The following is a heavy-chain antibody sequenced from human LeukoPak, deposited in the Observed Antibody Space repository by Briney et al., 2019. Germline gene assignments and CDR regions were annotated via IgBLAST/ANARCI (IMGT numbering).Heavy chain of an antibody. CDR3: ARDLGSGWIIVDY. CDR1: GYTFTCYY. V-gene: IGHV1-2*02. J-gene: IGHJ4*02. D-gene: IGHD6-19*01. Sequence: ASVKVSCKASGYTFTCYYIHWVRQAPGQGLEWMGWINPNSGGTNSAQKFQGRVTLTRDTSISTAYLELSSLRSDDTAVYYCARDLGSGWIIVDYWGQGTLVTFSS. CDR2: INPNSGGT.